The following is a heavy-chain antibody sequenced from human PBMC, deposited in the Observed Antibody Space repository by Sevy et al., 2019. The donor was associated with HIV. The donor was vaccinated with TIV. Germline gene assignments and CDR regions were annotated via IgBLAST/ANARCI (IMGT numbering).Heavy chain of an antibody. CDR2: ISGSGGST. CDR1: GFTFSSYA. CDR3: ASNLDYDYIWGCYRKEKLDY. Sequence: GGSLRLSCAASGFTFSSYAMSWVRQAPWKGLEWVSAISGSGGSTYYADSVKGRFTISRDNSKNTLYLQMNSLRAEDTAVYYCASNLDYDYIWGCYRKEKLDYWGQGTLVTVSS. J-gene: IGHJ4*02. D-gene: IGHD3-16*02. V-gene: IGHV3-23*01.